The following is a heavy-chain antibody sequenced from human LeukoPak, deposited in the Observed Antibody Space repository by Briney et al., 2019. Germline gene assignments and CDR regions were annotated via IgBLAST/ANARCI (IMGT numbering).Heavy chain of an antibody. Sequence: SGGSLRLSCAASGFTFSSYGMSWVRQAPGKGLEWVSAIGGSGGRTYYADSVKCRFTISRDNSKNTLYLQMNSLRVEDTAIYYCAKAPAGPEYSSTWKFGYNWFDPWGQGTLVTVSS. J-gene: IGHJ5*02. CDR2: IGGSGGRT. CDR3: AKAPAGPEYSSTWKFGYNWFDP. D-gene: IGHD6-13*01. V-gene: IGHV3-23*01. CDR1: GFTFSSYG.